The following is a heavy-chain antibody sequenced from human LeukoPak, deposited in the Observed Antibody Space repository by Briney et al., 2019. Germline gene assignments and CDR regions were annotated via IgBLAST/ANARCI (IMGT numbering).Heavy chain of an antibody. J-gene: IGHJ3*02. CDR1: GYTLTELS. Sequence: ASVKVSCKVSGYTLTELSMHWVRQAPGKGLEWMGGFDPEDGETIYAQKFQGRVTMTEDTSTDTACMELSSLRSEDTAVYYCATEKFYSGSYRGGDAFDIWGQGTMVTVSS. V-gene: IGHV1-24*01. D-gene: IGHD1-26*01. CDR3: ATEKFYSGSYRGGDAFDI. CDR2: FDPEDGET.